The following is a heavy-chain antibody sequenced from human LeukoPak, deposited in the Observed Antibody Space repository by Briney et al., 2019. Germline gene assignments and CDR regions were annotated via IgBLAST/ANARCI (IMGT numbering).Heavy chain of an antibody. J-gene: IGHJ4*02. CDR2: ISSSGSTV. CDR1: GFTFSSYE. D-gene: IGHD3-10*01. V-gene: IGHV3-48*03. Sequence: PGGSLRLSCAVSGFTFSSYEMNWVRQAPGKGLEWISYISSSGSTVYYADSVKGRFTISRDNAKNSLYLQMNNLRAEDTAVYYCARKRARGLDYWRQGPLVTVSS. CDR3: ARKRARGLDY.